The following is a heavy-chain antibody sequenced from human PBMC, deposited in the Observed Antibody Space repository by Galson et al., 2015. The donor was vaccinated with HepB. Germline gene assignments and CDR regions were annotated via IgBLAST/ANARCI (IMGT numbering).Heavy chain of an antibody. Sequence: CAISGDSVSSHSATWNWIRQSPSRGLEWLGRTYYRSKWSNDYAASVKSRITINPDTSKNQFSLHLNSVTPEDTAVYYCARALSMFFDYWAQGTLVTVSS. J-gene: IGHJ4*02. CDR2: TYYRSKWSN. CDR1: GDSVSSHSAT. V-gene: IGHV6-1*01. CDR3: ARALSMFFDY. D-gene: IGHD3-10*02.